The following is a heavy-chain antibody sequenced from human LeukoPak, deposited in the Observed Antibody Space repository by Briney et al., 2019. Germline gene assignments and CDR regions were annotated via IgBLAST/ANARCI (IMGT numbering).Heavy chain of an antibody. CDR1: GGSFSGYY. D-gene: IGHD2-15*01. V-gene: IGHV4-34*01. J-gene: IGHJ4*02. Sequence: SETLSLTCAVYGGSFSGYYWSWIRQPPGKGLEWIGDINHSGSTNYNPSLKSRVTISVNTYQTQFSLKLSSVTAADTDVYYCARARRRGYCSGGSGYDGFDYWGQGTLVTVSS. CDR3: ARARRRGYCSGGSGYDGFDY. CDR2: INHSGST.